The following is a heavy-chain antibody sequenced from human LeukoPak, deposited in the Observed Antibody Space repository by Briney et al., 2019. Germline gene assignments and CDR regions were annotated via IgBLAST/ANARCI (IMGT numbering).Heavy chain of an antibody. J-gene: IGHJ4*02. D-gene: IGHD3-22*01. V-gene: IGHV3-21*01. CDR3: ARAVVGTYYYDSSGLFYFDY. CDR2: ISSSSSYI. Sequence: PGGSLRLSCAASGFTFSSYSMNWVRQAPGKGLEWVSSISSSSSYIYYADSVKGRFTISRDNAKNSLYLQMNSLRAEDTAVYYCARAVVGTYYYDSSGLFYFDYWGQGTLVTVSS. CDR1: GFTFSSYS.